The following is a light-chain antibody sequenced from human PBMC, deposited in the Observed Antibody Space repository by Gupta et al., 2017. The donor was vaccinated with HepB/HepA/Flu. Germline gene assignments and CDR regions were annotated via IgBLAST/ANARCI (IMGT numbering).Light chain of an antibody. CDR1: SSNIGSNT. CDR2: SNN. CDR3: AAWDDSLNGRV. Sequence: QSVLTQPPSASGTPGQRVTIPCSGSSSNIGSNTVNWYQQLPGTAPKLLIYSNNQRPSGFPDRFSGSKSGTSASLAISGLQSEDEADYYCAAWDDSLNGRVFGGGTKLTVL. J-gene: IGLJ3*02. V-gene: IGLV1-44*01.